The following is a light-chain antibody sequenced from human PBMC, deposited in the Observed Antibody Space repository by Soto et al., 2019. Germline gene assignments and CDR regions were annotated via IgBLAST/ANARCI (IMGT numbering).Light chain of an antibody. Sequence: DFVMTQTPLSSPVTLGQPASISCRSSQSLVHSDGNTYLSWLHQRPGQPPRLLTYMISIRFSGVPDRFSGSGAGTDFTLKISRVEAEDVGVYYCMQATQPYTFGQGTKLEIK. CDR2: MIS. CDR1: QSLVHSDGNTY. V-gene: IGKV2-24*01. CDR3: MQATQPYT. J-gene: IGKJ2*01.